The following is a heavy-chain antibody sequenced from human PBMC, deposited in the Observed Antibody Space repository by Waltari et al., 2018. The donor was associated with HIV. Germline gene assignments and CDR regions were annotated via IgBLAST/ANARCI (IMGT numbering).Heavy chain of an antibody. V-gene: IGHV3-21*06. Sequence: EEQLVESGGGLVKPGGSLRLSCAVAGITFSSSYMIGVRQAPGKGLEWVSYISSSDDDIYYADSVTGRFTISRDNANNSLFLQMSSLRDEETAVYYCAKFTSCRGNTCSYGMQVWGQGTTVIVS. CDR1: GITFSSSY. J-gene: IGHJ6*02. CDR2: ISSSDDDI. D-gene: IGHD2-2*01. CDR3: AKFTSCRGNTCSYGMQV.